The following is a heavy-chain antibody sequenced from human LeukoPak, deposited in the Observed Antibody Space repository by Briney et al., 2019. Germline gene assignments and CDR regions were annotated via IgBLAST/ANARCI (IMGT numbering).Heavy chain of an antibody. CDR2: IDWGSST. CDR1: GFTFSDYY. J-gene: IGHJ3*02. D-gene: IGHD3-9*01. V-gene: IGHV3-66*01. CDR3: ARASSKQLAGYLPNGFDI. Sequence: PGGSLRLSCAASGFTFSDYYMSWIRQAPGKGLEWVSAVIDWGSSTYYADSAKGGFTISRDNSKSTLYLQMNSLRADDAAVYYCARASSKQLAGYLPNGFDIWGQGTMVTLSS.